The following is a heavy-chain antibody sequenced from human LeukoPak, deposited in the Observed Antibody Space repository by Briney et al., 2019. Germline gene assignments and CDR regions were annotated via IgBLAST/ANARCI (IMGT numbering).Heavy chain of an antibody. CDR3: ARGRGNLAY. CDR2: INHSGST. V-gene: IGHV4-34*01. CDR1: GGSFSGYY. J-gene: IGHJ4*02. D-gene: IGHD3-16*01. Sequence: PSETLSLTCAVYGGSFSGYYWSWIRQPPGKGLEWIGEINHSGSTNYNPSLKSRVTISVDTSKNQFSLKLSSVTAADTAVYYCARGRGNLAYWGQGTLVTVSS.